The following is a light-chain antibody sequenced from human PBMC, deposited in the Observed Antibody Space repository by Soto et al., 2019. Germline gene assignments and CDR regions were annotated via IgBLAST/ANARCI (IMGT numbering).Light chain of an antibody. CDR3: QQYGSSPLT. Sequence: PGERATLSCRASQSVSSSYLAWYQQKPGQAPRLLIYDASSRATGIPDRFSGSGSGTDFTLTISRLEPEDLAVYYCQQYGSSPLTFGGGTKVDIK. CDR1: QSVSSSY. CDR2: DAS. V-gene: IGKV3-20*01. J-gene: IGKJ4*01.